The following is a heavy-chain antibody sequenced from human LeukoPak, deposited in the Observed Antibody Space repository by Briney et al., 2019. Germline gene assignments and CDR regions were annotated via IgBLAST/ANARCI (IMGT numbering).Heavy chain of an antibody. D-gene: IGHD6-13*01. CDR3: AREGGYSSSWYVPSNRFDP. CDR2: INWNGGST. V-gene: IGHV3-20*01. J-gene: IGHJ5*02. Sequence: PGGSLRLSCAASGFTFDDYGMSWVRQAPGKGLEWVSGINWNGGSTGYADSVKGRFTISRDNAKNSLYLQMNSLRAEDTALYHCAREGGYSSSWYVPSNRFDPWGQGTLVTVSS. CDR1: GFTFDDYG.